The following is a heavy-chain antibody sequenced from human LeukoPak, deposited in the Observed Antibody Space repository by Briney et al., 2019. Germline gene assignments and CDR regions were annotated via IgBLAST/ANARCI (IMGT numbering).Heavy chain of an antibody. CDR3: ARVYSINYYYYYMDV. J-gene: IGHJ6*03. V-gene: IGHV4-4*09. Sequence: SETLSLTCTVSGASITDYHWSWIRQPPGKGLEWIENIYASGSTNYNPSLNTRVTISVDTSKTQFSLRLSSVTAADTAVYYCARVYSINYYYYYMDVWGKGTTVTVSS. CDR2: IYASGST. CDR1: GASITDYH. D-gene: IGHD1-14*01.